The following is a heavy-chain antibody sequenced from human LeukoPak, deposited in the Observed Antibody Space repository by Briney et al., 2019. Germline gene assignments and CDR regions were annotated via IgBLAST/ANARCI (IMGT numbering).Heavy chain of an antibody. CDR3: ARDPNRLADYGGDYFDH. J-gene: IGHJ4*02. Sequence: GGSLRLSCAASGFTFSSFSMHWVRQAPGNGLEWVAVISNDGSHRYYADPVKGRFTISRDNSKNTLSLEMSTLRPEDTALFYCARDPNRLADYGGDYFDHWGQGTLVTVSS. CDR1: GFTFSSFS. D-gene: IGHD4-23*01. V-gene: IGHV3-30*04. CDR2: ISNDGSHR.